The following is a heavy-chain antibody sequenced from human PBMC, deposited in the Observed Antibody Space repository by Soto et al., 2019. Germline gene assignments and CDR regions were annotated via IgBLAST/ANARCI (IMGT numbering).Heavy chain of an antibody. CDR2: IWYDGSNK. V-gene: IGHV3-33*01. CDR1: GFTFSSYG. J-gene: IGHJ6*02. Sequence: RGSLRLSCAASGFTFSSYGMHWVRQAPGKGLEWVAVIWYDGSNKYYADSVKGRFTISRDNSKNTLYLQMNSLRAEDTAVYYCARDYCGCDSDECYYYGMDVWGQRTTVPVSS. CDR3: ARDYCGCDSDECYYYGMDV. D-gene: IGHD2-21*02.